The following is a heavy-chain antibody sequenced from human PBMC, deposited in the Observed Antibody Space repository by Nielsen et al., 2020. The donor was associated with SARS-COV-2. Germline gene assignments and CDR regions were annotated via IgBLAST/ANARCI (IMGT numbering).Heavy chain of an antibody. J-gene: IGHJ1*01. CDR2: ISYDGSNK. CDR3: VLAGQRGYFQH. Sequence: GESLKISCAASGFTFSSYGMHWVRQAPGKGLEWVAVISYDGSNKYYADSVKGRFTISRDNSKNTLYLQMNSLRAEDTAVYYCVLAGQRGYFQHWGQGTLVTVSS. CDR1: GFTFSSYG. V-gene: IGHV3-30*03. D-gene: IGHD6-25*01.